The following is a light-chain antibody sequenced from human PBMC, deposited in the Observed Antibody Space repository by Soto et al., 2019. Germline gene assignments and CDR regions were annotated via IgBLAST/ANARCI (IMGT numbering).Light chain of an antibody. CDR3: QQLNSYPLT. Sequence: IQLTQSQAFLSASVGDRVNVTCRATQGISSYLAWYQQKRGKAPKLLIYAASTLQTGVPSRFSGSGSGTDVTLTISSLQPEDFATYYCQQLNSYPLTFGGGTKVDIK. J-gene: IGKJ4*01. CDR1: QGISSY. V-gene: IGKV1-9*01. CDR2: AAS.